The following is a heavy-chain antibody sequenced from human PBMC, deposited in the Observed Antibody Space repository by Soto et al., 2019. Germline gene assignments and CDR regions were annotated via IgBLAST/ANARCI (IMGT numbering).Heavy chain of an antibody. CDR3: AILPTYYYDSSGYRDFDY. Sequence: QVQLVQSGAEVKKPGSSVKVSCKASGGTFSSYAISWVRQAPGQGLEWMGGIIPIFGTANYAQKFQGRVTITADESTSTAYMELSSVRSEDTAVYYGAILPTYYYDSSGYRDFDYWGQGTLVTVSS. CDR2: IIPIFGTA. V-gene: IGHV1-69*01. CDR1: GGTFSSYA. D-gene: IGHD3-22*01. J-gene: IGHJ4*02.